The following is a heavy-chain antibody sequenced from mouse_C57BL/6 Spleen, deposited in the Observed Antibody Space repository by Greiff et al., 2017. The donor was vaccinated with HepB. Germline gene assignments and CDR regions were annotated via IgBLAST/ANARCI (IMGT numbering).Heavy chain of an antibody. V-gene: IGHV1-52*01. J-gene: IGHJ4*01. Sequence: QVQLKQPGAELVRPGSSVKLSCKASGYTFTSYWMHWVKQRPIQGLEWIGNIDPSDSETHYNQKFKDKATLTVDKSSSTAYMQLSSLTSEDSAVYYCARWLGRGYAMDYWGQGTSVTVSS. D-gene: IGHD4-1*01. CDR3: ARWLGRGYAMDY. CDR2: IDPSDSET. CDR1: GYTFTSYW.